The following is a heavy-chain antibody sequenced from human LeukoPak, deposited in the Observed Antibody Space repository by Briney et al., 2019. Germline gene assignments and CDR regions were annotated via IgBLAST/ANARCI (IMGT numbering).Heavy chain of an antibody. Sequence: KSSGTLSLTCAVSGGSISSSNWWSWVRQPPGKGLEWIGEIYHSGSTNYNPSLKSRVTISVDTSKNQFSLKLTSVSAADTAVYYCARLTVPLRFDPWGQGTLVTVSS. J-gene: IGHJ5*02. CDR1: GGSISSSNW. V-gene: IGHV4-4*02. CDR3: ARLTVPLRFDP. CDR2: IYHSGST. D-gene: IGHD2-2*01.